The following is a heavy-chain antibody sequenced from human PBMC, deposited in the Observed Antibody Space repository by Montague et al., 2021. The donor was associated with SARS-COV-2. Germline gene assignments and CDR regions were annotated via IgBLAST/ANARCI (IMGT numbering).Heavy chain of an antibody. CDR1: GASISTGIYY. V-gene: IGHV4-61*02. CDR2: IRTTGXT. CDR3: ARFGSGTLKFDL. J-gene: IGHJ4*02. Sequence: TLSLTCTVSGASISTGIYYWSWIRQPAGKGLEWIGRIRTTGXTXYXXXXESRVFMSVDTSTNQFSLSLTSVTAADTAVYFCARFGSGTLKFDLWGQGTLVTVSS. D-gene: IGHD1-26*01.